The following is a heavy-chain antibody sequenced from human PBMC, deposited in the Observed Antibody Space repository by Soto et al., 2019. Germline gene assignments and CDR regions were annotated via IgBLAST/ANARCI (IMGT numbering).Heavy chain of an antibody. CDR3: ARVDQLEGWFGP. V-gene: IGHV4-30-4*01. Sequence: PSETLSLTCTVSGGSISSGDYYWSWIRQPPGKGLEWIGYIYYSGSTYYNPSLKSRVTISVDTSKNQFSLKLSSVTAADTAVYYCARVDQLEGWFGPWGQGTLVTVSS. J-gene: IGHJ5*02. CDR1: GGSISSGDYY. CDR2: IYYSGST. D-gene: IGHD6-6*01.